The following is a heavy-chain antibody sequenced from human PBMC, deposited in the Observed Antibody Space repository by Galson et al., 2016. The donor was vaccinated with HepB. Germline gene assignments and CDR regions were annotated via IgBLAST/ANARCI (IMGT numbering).Heavy chain of an antibody. CDR3: ATYIEGRGGTGY. V-gene: IGHV4-61*08. J-gene: IGHJ4*02. D-gene: IGHD3-16*01. CDR1: GDSVSSNGYH. Sequence: ETLSLTCSVSGDSVSSNGYHWSWIRQPTGKGLEWMGHTYYTRSTSYNPSLKSRVTILVDTSKNQFSLTLSSVTAADTAVYYCATYIEGRGGTGYWGQGTLVTVSS. CDR2: TYYTRST.